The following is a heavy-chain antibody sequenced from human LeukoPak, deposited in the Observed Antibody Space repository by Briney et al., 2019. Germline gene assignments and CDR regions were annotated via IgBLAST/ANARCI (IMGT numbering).Heavy chain of an antibody. CDR3: ARDTPQHLKRYDY. CDR1: GYNFGKFG. Sequence: ASVKVSCKASGYNFGKFGFAWVRQAPGQALEWMGWINTHNGNTKYAQQYQGRVTMTTDTSTSTVYMELRSLRSDDTAVYFCARDTPQHLKRYDYWGQGTQVTVSS. CDR2: INTHNGNT. V-gene: IGHV1-18*01. J-gene: IGHJ4*02. D-gene: IGHD6-13*01.